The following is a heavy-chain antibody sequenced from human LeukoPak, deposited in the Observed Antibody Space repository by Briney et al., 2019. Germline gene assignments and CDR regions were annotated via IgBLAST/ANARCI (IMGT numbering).Heavy chain of an antibody. V-gene: IGHV4-38-2*02. Sequence: SETLSLTCTVSGYSISSGYYWGWIRQLPGKGLEWIGSIYHSGSTYYNPSLKSRVTISVDTSKNQFSLKLSSVTAADTAVYYCARVQPYGDSGVFDIWGQGTMVTVSS. J-gene: IGHJ3*02. CDR1: GYSISSGYY. CDR2: IYHSGST. D-gene: IGHD4-17*01. CDR3: ARVQPYGDSGVFDI.